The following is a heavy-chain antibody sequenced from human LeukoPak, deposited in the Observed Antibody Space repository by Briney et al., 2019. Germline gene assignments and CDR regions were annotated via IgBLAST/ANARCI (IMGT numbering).Heavy chain of an antibody. Sequence: ASVKVSCKAPGYTFTSYYMHWVRQAPGQGLEWMGILNPSGGTTIYAQKFQGRVTMTRDMSTSTVYMELSSLRSEDTAVYYCARVGSWEYYDSSGSGDPFDYWGQGTLVTVSS. J-gene: IGHJ4*02. D-gene: IGHD3-22*01. V-gene: IGHV1-46*01. CDR2: LNPSGGTT. CDR3: ARVGSWEYYDSSGSGDPFDY. CDR1: GYTFTSYY.